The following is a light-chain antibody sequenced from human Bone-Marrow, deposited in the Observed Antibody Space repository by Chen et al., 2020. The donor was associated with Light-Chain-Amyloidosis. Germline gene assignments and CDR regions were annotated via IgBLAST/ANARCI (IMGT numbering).Light chain of an antibody. CDR2: EVT. J-gene: IGLJ1*01. Sequence: QSALTQPASVSGSPGQSITISCTGTSSDVGGDNHVSWYQQHPDKAPKLMIYEVTNRPSWVPDRFSGSKSDNTASLTISGLQTEDEADDFCSSYIITNTLVFGSGTRVTVL. V-gene: IGLV2-14*01. CDR1: SSDVGGDNH. CDR3: SSYIITNTLV.